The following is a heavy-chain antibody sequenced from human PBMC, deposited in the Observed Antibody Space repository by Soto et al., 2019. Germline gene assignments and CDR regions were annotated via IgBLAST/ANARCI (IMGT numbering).Heavy chain of an antibody. J-gene: IGHJ6*02. CDR1: GGSISTGGYS. CDR3: ARDLWGYCGTDCYPLDV. Sequence: TVSLTCAVSGGSISTGGYSWSWIRQPPGKGLEWIGYIYHSGSTVYNPSFKSRVTISVDTSKNQFSLKLNSVTAADTAVYYCARDLWGYCGTDCYPLDVWGQGTTVTVSS. V-gene: IGHV4-30-2*01. D-gene: IGHD2-21*02. CDR2: IYHSGST.